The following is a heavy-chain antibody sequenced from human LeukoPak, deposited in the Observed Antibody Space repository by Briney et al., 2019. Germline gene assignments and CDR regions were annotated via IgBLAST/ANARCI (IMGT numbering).Heavy chain of an antibody. CDR1: GYTFTGYY. V-gene: IGHV1-2*02. CDR3: ARDAGYSSSWYLYNYYYYMDV. CDR2: INPNSGGT. J-gene: IGHJ6*03. D-gene: IGHD6-13*01. Sequence: ASVKVSCKASGYTFTGYYMHWVRQAPGQGLEWMGWINPNSGGTNYAQKFQGRVTMTRDTSISTAYMELSRLRSDDTAVYYCARDAGYSSSWYLYNYYYYMDVWGKGTTVTISS.